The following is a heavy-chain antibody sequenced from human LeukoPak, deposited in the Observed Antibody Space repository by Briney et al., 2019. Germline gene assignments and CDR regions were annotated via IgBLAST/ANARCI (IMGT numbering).Heavy chain of an antibody. CDR3: AIDTGYSSGWPLFDY. CDR2: ISAYNGNT. J-gene: IGHJ4*02. D-gene: IGHD6-19*01. CDR1: GYTFTSYG. Sequence: ASVKVSCKASGYTFTSYGISWVRQAPGQGLEWMGWISAYNGNTNYAQKLQGRVTMTTDTSTSTAYMELRSLRSDDTAVYYCAIDTGYSSGWPLFDYWGQGTLVTVSP. V-gene: IGHV1-18*04.